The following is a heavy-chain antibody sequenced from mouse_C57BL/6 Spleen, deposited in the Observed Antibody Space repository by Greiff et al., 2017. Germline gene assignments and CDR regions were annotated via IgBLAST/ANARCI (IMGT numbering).Heavy chain of an antibody. D-gene: IGHD4-1*01. Sequence: EVKVEESGGGLVQPGGSMKLSCVASGFTFSNYWMNWVRQSPEKGLEWVAQIRLKSDNYATHYAESVKGRFTISRDDSKSSVYLKMNNLRAEDTGIYYCTRLWDGAFDYWGQGTTLTVSS. CDR1: GFTFSNYW. CDR3: TRLWDGAFDY. J-gene: IGHJ2*01. V-gene: IGHV6-3*01. CDR2: IRLKSDNYAT.